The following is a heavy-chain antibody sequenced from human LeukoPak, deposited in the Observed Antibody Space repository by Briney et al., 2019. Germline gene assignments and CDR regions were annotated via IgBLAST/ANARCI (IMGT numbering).Heavy chain of an antibody. CDR1: GFTFSSYW. Sequence: PGGSLRLSCAASGFTFSSYWMHWVRQAPGKGLVWVSRINSDGSSTSYADSVKGRFTISRDNAKNTLYLQMNSLRADDTAVYYCARADIVATIFDYWGQGTLVTVSS. CDR3: ARADIVATIFDY. V-gene: IGHV3-74*01. J-gene: IGHJ4*02. CDR2: INSDGSST. D-gene: IGHD5-12*01.